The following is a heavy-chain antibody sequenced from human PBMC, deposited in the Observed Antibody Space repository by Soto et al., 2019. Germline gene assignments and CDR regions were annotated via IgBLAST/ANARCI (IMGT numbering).Heavy chain of an antibody. CDR2: IRGSGGST. V-gene: IGHV3-23*01. J-gene: IGHJ4*02. CDR3: SKESLMVDATYYFYY. CDR1: GFTFSSYA. D-gene: IGHD2-8*01. Sequence: PGGSLRLSCAASGFTFSSYAMSWVRQAPGKGLEWVSAIRGSGGSTYYADSGKGRFTNSRDNSQNTLYLQKNSLRAEDTAVYYCSKESLMVDATYYFYYWGQGTLVTVSS.